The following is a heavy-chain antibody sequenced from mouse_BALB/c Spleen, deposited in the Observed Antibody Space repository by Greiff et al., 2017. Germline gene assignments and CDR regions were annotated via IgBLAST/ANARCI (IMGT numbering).Heavy chain of an antibody. CDR1: GYTFTDYN. CDR3: GRATVYYAMDY. Sequence: VQLQQSGPELVKPGASVKISCKASGYTFTDYNMHWVKQSHGKSLEWIGYIYPYNGGTGYNQKFKSKATLTVDNSSSTAYMERRSLTSEDSAVYYCGRATVYYAMDYWGQGTSVTVAS. J-gene: IGHJ4*01. CDR2: IYPYNGGT. V-gene: IGHV1S29*02. D-gene: IGHD3-1*01.